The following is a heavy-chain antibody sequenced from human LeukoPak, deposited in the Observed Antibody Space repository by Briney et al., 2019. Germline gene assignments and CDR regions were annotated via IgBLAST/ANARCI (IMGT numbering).Heavy chain of an antibody. CDR3: ARTLIDYGDYLRGTDV. CDR2: IIPIFGTA. D-gene: IGHD4-17*01. Sequence: SVKVSCKASGGTFSSYAISWVRQAPGQGLEWMGGIIPIFGTANYAQKFQGRVTITADESTSTAYMELSSLRSEDTAVYYCARTLIDYGDYLRGTDVWGQGTTVTVSS. J-gene: IGHJ6*02. CDR1: GGTFSSYA. V-gene: IGHV1-69*13.